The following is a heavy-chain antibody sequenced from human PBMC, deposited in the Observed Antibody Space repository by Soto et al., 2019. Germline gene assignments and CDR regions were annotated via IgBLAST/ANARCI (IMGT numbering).Heavy chain of an antibody. CDR2: IKPDSGDT. CDR3: ARRSSTYLNEIIYDP. D-gene: IGHD2-2*01. CDR1: RYTFTSYD. Sequence: ASVKVSCKASRYTFTSYDIFWVRQSPGQGLEWMGWIKPDSGDTHYAQNFQGRVAMTRDTSINTAYMELNNLVSDDTAVYYCARRSSTYLNEIIYDPWGQGTLVTVSS. V-gene: IGHV1-2*02. J-gene: IGHJ5*02.